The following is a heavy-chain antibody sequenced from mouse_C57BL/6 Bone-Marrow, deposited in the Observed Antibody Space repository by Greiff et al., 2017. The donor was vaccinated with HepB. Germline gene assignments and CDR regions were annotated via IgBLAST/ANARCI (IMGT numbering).Heavy chain of an antibody. Sequence: DVMLVESGGGLVKPGGSLKLSCAASGFTFSSYAMSWVRQTPEKRLEWVATISDGGSYTYYPDNVKGRFTISRDNAKNNLYLQMSHLKSEDTAMYYCARVATTVEFAYWGQGTLVTVSA. CDR3: ARVATTVEFAY. CDR1: GFTFSSYA. V-gene: IGHV5-4*03. J-gene: IGHJ3*01. D-gene: IGHD1-1*01. CDR2: ISDGGSYT.